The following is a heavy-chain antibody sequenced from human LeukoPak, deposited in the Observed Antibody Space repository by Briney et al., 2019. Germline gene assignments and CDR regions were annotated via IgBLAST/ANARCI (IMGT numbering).Heavy chain of an antibody. Sequence: GGSLRLSCAASGFTFSSYSMNWVRQGPGMGLEWVSSISSSSSYIYYADSVKGRFTISRDNAKNSLYLQMNSLRAEDTAVYYCARDVSEIVVVIAATVYYFDNWGQGTLVTVSS. CDR1: GFTFSSYS. D-gene: IGHD2-15*01. CDR2: ISSSSSYI. V-gene: IGHV3-21*01. CDR3: ARDVSEIVVVIAATVYYFDN. J-gene: IGHJ4*02.